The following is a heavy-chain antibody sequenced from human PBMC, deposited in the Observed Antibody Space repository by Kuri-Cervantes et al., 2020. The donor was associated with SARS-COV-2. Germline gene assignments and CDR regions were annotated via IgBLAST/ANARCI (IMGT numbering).Heavy chain of an antibody. CDR1: GGSISSHY. CDR2: IYYSGST. D-gene: IGHD4-17*01. J-gene: IGHJ3*02. CDR3: ARHDYGEGRGAFDI. V-gene: IGHV4-59*08. Sequence: ESLKISCTVSGGSISSHYWSWIRQPPGKVLEWIGYIYYSGSTNYNPSLKSRVTISVDTSKNQFSLQLSSVTAADKAVYYCARHDYGEGRGAFDIWGQGTMVTVSS.